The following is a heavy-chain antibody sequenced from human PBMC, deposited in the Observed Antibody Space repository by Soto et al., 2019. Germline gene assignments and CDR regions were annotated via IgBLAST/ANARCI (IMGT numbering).Heavy chain of an antibody. V-gene: IGHV3-33*01. CDR1: GFTFSSYG. D-gene: IGHD3-10*01. CDR2: IWYDGSNK. J-gene: IGHJ6*02. Sequence: WESLSLSCASSGFTFSSYGMHWVRQAPGKGLEWVAVIWYDGSNKYYADSVKGRFTISRDNSKNTLYLQMNSLRAEDTAVYYCARAYYYGSGRRYYYYGMDVWGQGTTVTVSS. CDR3: ARAYYYGSGRRYYYYGMDV.